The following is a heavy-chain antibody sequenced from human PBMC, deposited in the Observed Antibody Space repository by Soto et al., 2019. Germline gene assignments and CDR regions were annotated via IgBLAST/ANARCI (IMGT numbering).Heavy chain of an antibody. CDR1: CGSISSYY. D-gene: IGHD6-6*01. CDR2: IYTSGST. Sequence: SETLSLTCAVSCGSISSYYWSWIRQPAGKGLEWIGRIYTSGSTNYNPSLKSRVTMSVDTSKNQFSLKLSSVTAADTAVYYCARELLAARSYGMDVWGQGTTVTVSS. V-gene: IGHV4-4*07. CDR3: ARELLAARSYGMDV. J-gene: IGHJ6*02.